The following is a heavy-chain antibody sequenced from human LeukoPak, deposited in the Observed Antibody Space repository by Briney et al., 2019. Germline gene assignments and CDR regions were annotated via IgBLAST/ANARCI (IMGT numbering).Heavy chain of an antibody. J-gene: IGHJ4*02. CDR3: ASPTPRYSSSWPPLYYFDY. CDR1: GGTFSSYA. Sequence: SVKVSCKASGGTFSSYAISWVGQAPGQGLEWMGGIIPIFGTANCAQKFQGRVTITADESTSTAYMELSSLRSEDTAVYYCASPTPRYSSSWPPLYYFDYWGQGTLVTVSS. V-gene: IGHV1-69*13. D-gene: IGHD6-13*01. CDR2: IIPIFGTA.